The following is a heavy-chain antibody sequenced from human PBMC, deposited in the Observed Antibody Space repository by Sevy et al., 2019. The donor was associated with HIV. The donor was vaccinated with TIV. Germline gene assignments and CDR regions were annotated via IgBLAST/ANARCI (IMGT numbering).Heavy chain of an antibody. Sequence: SETLSLTCAVYGGSFSGYYWSWIRQPPGKGLEWIGEINHSGSTNYNPSLKSRVTISVDTSKNQFSLKLSPVTAADTAVYYCARKPPNYDYVWGSYRLKGYFDYWGQGTLVTVSS. J-gene: IGHJ4*02. CDR3: ARKPPNYDYVWGSYRLKGYFDY. CDR2: INHSGST. D-gene: IGHD3-16*02. CDR1: GGSFSGYY. V-gene: IGHV4-34*01.